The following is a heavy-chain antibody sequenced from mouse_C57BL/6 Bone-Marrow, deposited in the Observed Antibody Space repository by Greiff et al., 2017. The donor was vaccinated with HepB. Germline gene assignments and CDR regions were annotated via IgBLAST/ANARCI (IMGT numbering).Heavy chain of an antibody. D-gene: IGHD2-5*01. CDR1: GYTFTSYW. J-gene: IGHJ1*03. Sequence: QVHVKQPGAELVKPGASVKLSCKASGYTFTSYWMHWVKQRPGQGLEWIGMIHPNSGSTNYNEKFKSKATLTVDKSSSTAYMQLSSLTSEDSAVYYCARAGYSNPYWYFDVWGTGTTVTVSS. CDR2: IHPNSGST. CDR3: ARAGYSNPYWYFDV. V-gene: IGHV1-64*01.